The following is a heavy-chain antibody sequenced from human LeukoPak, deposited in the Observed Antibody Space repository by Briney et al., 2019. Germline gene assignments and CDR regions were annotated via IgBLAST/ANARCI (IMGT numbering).Heavy chain of an antibody. CDR2: INHSGST. D-gene: IGHD3-22*01. V-gene: IGHV4-34*01. Sequence: PSETLSLTCAVYGGSFSGYYWSWIRQPPGKGLEWIGEINHSGSTNYNPSLKSRVTISVDTSKNQFSLKLSSVTAADTAVYYCASRSSGYYYTHDAFDIWGQGTMVTVSS. J-gene: IGHJ3*02. CDR1: GGSFSGYY. CDR3: ASRSSGYYYTHDAFDI.